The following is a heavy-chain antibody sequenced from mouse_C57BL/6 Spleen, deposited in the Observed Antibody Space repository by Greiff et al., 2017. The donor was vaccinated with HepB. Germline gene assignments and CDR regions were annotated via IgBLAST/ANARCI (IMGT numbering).Heavy chain of an antibody. D-gene: IGHD1-1*01. CDR3: ARGRSSFDY. J-gene: IGHJ2*01. Sequence: VQLQQSGAELVKPGASVKMSCKASGYTFTSYWITWVKQRPGQGLEWIGDIYPGSGSTNYNEKFKSKATLTVDTSSSTAYMQLSSLSSEDSAVYYWARGRSSFDYWGQGTTLTVAS. V-gene: IGHV1-55*01. CDR1: GYTFTSYW. CDR2: IYPGSGST.